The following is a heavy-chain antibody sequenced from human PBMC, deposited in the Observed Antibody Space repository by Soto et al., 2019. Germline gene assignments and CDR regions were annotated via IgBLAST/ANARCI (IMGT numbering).Heavy chain of an antibody. CDR2: ISGSGGST. V-gene: IGHV3-23*01. D-gene: IGHD3-3*01. CDR1: GFIFSSYA. CDR3: AKDWAIFGVVPSTPFDY. Sequence: GGSLRLSCAASGFIFSSYAMSWVRQAPGKGLEWVSAISGSGGSTYYADSVKGRFTISRDNSKNTLYLQMNSLRAEDTAVYYCAKDWAIFGVVPSTPFDYWGQGTL. J-gene: IGHJ4*02.